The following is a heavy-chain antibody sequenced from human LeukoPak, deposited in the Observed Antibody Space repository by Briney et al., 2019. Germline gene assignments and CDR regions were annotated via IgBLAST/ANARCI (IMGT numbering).Heavy chain of an antibody. CDR1: FGTFSSYA. CDR3: ARGREDYYDSSGYFYDAFDI. CDR2: IIPIFGTA. J-gene: IGHJ3*02. V-gene: IGHV1-69*05. Sequence: SVKVSCKPSFGTFSSYAISWVRQAPGQGLEWMGGIIPIFGTANYPQKLQGRVTITTDESTSPAYMELSSLRSEDTAVYYCARGREDYYDSSGYFYDAFDIWGQGTMVTVSS. D-gene: IGHD3-22*01.